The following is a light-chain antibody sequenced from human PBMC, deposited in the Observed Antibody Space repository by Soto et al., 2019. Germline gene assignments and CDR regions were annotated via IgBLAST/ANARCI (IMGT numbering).Light chain of an antibody. V-gene: IGLV2-23*03. Sequence: QSVLTQPASVSGSPGQSITISCTGTSSDVGSYNLVSWYQQHPGKAPKLMIYEGSKRPSGVSNRFSGSKSGNTASLTISGLQAEDEADYYCCSYAGSSTFVVFGGGTKXTV. CDR1: SSDVGSYNL. CDR3: CSYAGSSTFVV. J-gene: IGLJ2*01. CDR2: EGS.